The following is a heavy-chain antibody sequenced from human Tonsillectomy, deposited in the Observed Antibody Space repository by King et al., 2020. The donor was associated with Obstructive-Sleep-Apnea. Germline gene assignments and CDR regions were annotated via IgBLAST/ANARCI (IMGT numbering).Heavy chain of an antibody. V-gene: IGHV3-15*01. CDR2: VKSNADGGTT. J-gene: IGHJ4*02. D-gene: IGHD3-10*01. CDR1: GFTFINAW. CDR3: TTSLRPVRGVMVPDY. Sequence: QLVQSGGGLVKPGGSLRLSCAASGFTFINAWMSWVRQAPGRGLEWVGRVKSNADGGTTDYAAPVKGRFTISRDDSKNTLYLQMNSLKNEDTAVYYCTTSLRPVRGVMVPDYWGQGTLVTVSS.